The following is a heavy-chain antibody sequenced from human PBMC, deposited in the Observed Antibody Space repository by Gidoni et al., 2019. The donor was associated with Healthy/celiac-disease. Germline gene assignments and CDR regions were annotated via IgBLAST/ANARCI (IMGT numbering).Heavy chain of an antibody. CDR2: IYYSGST. J-gene: IGHJ5*02. CDR3: ARHRSMQWLSPVWFDP. V-gene: IGHV4-39*01. Sequence: QLQLQESGPGLVKPSETLSLTCTVSGGSSSSSSYYWGWIRQPPGKGMEWLGSIYYSGSTYYNPSLKSRVTISVDTSKNQFSLKLSSVTAADTAVYYCARHRSMQWLSPVWFDPWGQGTLVTVSS. CDR1: GGSSSSSSYY. D-gene: IGHD3-22*01.